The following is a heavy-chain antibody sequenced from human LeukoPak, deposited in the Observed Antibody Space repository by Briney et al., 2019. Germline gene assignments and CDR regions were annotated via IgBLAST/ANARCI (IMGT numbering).Heavy chain of an antibody. V-gene: IGHV3-21*01. Sequence: GGPLRLSCAASGFSFGSYAMSWVRQAPGKGLEWVSSISSSSSFIYYADSVKGRFTISRDNAKDSLYLQMNSLRADDTALYYCATRRDWGQGALVTVSS. CDR1: GFSFGSYA. CDR2: ISSSSSFI. CDR3: ATRRD. J-gene: IGHJ4*02.